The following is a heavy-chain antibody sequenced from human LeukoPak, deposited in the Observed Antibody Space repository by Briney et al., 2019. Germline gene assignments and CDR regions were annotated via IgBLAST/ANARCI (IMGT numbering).Heavy chain of an antibody. J-gene: IGHJ4*02. V-gene: IGHV4-31*03. CDR2: IYFSGST. Sequence: PSETLSLTCTVSGGSISSGGYYWSWIRQHPGKGLEWSGYIYFSGSTYYNPSLKSRVTISVDTSKIQFSLKLSSVTAADTAVYYCARGGSRIAAPHYWGQGTLVTVSS. CDR1: GGSISSGGYY. D-gene: IGHD6-6*01. CDR3: ARGGSRIAAPHY.